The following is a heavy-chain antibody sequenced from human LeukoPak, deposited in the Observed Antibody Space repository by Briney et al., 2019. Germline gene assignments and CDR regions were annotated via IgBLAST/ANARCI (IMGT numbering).Heavy chain of an antibody. D-gene: IGHD2-21*01. CDR3: AKYSSKGGNWFDP. V-gene: IGHV4-39*07. Sequence: SETLSLTCTVSGGSISSSSYYWGWIRQPPGKVLEWIGSIYHSGSSYYNPSLNSRVSISVDTSKNQFSLKLRSVTAADTAVYYCAKYSSKGGNWFDPWGQGTLVTVSS. J-gene: IGHJ5*02. CDR2: IYHSGSS. CDR1: GGSISSSSYY.